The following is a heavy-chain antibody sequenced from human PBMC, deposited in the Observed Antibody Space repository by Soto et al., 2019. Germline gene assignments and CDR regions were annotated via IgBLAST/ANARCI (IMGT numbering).Heavy chain of an antibody. Sequence: SETLSLTCAVYGGSFSGYYWSWIRHPPGKGLEWIGEINHSGSTNYNPSLKSRVTISVDTSKNQFSLKLSSVTAADTAVYYCARGPNLVLRYFDWLSPFDYWGQGTLVTVSS. CDR1: GGSFSGYY. CDR2: INHSGST. V-gene: IGHV4-34*01. CDR3: ARGPNLVLRYFDWLSPFDY. J-gene: IGHJ4*02. D-gene: IGHD3-9*01.